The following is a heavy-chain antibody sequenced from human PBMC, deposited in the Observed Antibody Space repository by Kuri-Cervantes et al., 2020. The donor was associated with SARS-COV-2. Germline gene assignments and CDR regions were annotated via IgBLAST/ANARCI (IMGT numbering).Heavy chain of an antibody. CDR1: GEAFSGYY. CDR2: VNHRGDT. D-gene: IGHD3-3*01. Sequence: GSLRLSCAFYGEAFSGYYWTWIRQSPGKGLEWIGEVNHRGDTNYNPSLMGRVFIPVDKSKNQFSLNLTSVTATDTAIYYCARRTSGNFDLWGRGILVTVSS. CDR3: ARRTSGNFDL. V-gene: IGHV4-34*01. J-gene: IGHJ2*01.